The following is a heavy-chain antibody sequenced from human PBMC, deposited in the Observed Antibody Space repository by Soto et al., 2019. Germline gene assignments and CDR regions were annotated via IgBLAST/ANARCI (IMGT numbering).Heavy chain of an antibody. CDR3: ARDRSYYDILTGYYKGADAFDI. V-gene: IGHV4-59*01. Sequence: SETLSLTCTVSGGSISSYYWSWIRQPPGKGLEWIGYIYCSGSTNYNPSLKSRVTISVDTSKNQFSLKLSSVTAADTAVYYCARDRSYYDILTGYYKGADAFDIWGQGTMVTVSS. CDR1: GGSISSYY. D-gene: IGHD3-9*01. J-gene: IGHJ3*02. CDR2: IYCSGST.